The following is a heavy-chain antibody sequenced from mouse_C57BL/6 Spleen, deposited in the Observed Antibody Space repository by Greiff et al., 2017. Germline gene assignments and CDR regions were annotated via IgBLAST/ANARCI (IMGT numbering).Heavy chain of an antibody. CDR2: ISSGGDYI. CDR1: GFTFSSYA. CDR3: TIDYYYGSIDY. D-gene: IGHD1-1*01. V-gene: IGHV5-9-1*02. Sequence: DVKLVESGAGLVKPGGSLKLSCEASGFTFSSYAMSWVRQTPEKRLEWVAYISSGGDYIYYEDTVKGLFTLSRDNARNTQYLQMSSLKSEDTAMYYCTIDYYYGSIDYWGQGTTLTVSS. J-gene: IGHJ2*01.